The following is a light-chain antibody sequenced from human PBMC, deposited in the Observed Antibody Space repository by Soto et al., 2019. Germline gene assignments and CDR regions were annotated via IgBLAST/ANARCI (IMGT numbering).Light chain of an antibody. Sequence: EIVWTQSPGTLSLSPGERATLSCRASQSVSNNYLAGYQVKPGQAPRLLIYDTSSRATGIPDRFSGSGSGTDFTLTITRLEPEDFAVFYCQQYGTSEIIFGQGTRLEI. CDR1: QSVSNNY. CDR3: QQYGTSEII. V-gene: IGKV3-20*01. CDR2: DTS. J-gene: IGKJ5*01.